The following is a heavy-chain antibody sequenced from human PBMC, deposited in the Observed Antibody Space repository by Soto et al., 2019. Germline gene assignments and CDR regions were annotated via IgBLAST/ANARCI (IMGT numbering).Heavy chain of an antibody. J-gene: IGHJ4*02. CDR3: ARISQSDFWSGYYYLFDY. CDR2: ITAFNGNT. V-gene: IGHV1-18*01. Sequence: GASVKVSCKASGYTFTDYGISWVRQAPGQGLQWMGWITAFNGNTKYAQQFQGRVTMTTDTSTSTAYMELRSLESDDTAVYYCARISQSDFWSGYYYLFDYWGQGTLVTV. D-gene: IGHD3-3*01. CDR1: GYTFTDYG.